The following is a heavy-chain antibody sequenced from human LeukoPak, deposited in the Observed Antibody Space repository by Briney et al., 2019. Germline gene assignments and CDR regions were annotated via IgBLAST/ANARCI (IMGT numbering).Heavy chain of an antibody. Sequence: SETLSLTCTVSGGSISSSSYYWGWIRQPPGKGLEWIGSIYYSGSTYNNPSLKSRVTISVDTSKNQFSLKLSSVTAADTAVYYCARGSGYGGAAFDYWGQGTLVTVSS. CDR3: ARGSGYGGAAFDY. D-gene: IGHD4-23*01. V-gene: IGHV4-39*07. J-gene: IGHJ4*02. CDR1: GGSISSSSYY. CDR2: IYYSGST.